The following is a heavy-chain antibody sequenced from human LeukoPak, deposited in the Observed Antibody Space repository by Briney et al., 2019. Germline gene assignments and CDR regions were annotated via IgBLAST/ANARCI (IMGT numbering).Heavy chain of an antibody. V-gene: IGHV4-39*02. CDR3: ARELNTAMVKNFDY. Sequence: SETLSLTCTVSGGSISSSSYYWGWIRQPPGKGLEWIGSIYYSGSTYYNPSLKSRVTISVDTSKNQFSLKLSSVTAADTAVYYCARELNTAMVKNFDYWGQGTLVTVSS. CDR2: IYYSGST. CDR1: GGSISSSSYY. D-gene: IGHD5-18*01. J-gene: IGHJ4*02.